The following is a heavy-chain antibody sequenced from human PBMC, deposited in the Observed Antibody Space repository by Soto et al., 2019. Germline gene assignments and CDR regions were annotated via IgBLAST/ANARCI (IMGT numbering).Heavy chain of an antibody. J-gene: IGHJ5*01. CDR1: VFMFSSYA. Sequence: GSLRLCCAASVFMFSSYAMSWVRQGPGKGLERVSSISASGGTANLADSVEGRCTISRDNSKSTLYLQMNSLRAEDTAVYYCAKLTYPSDSTGYYYERVSGWIDSWGQGTLVTVSS. CDR2: ISASGGTA. D-gene: IGHD3-22*01. CDR3: AKLTYPSDSTGYYYERVSGWIDS. V-gene: IGHV3-23*01.